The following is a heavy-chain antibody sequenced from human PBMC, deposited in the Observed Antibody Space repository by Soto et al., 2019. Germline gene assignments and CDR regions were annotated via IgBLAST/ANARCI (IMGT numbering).Heavy chain of an antibody. J-gene: IGHJ6*03. D-gene: IGHD6-6*01. CDR2: INHSGST. V-gene: IGHV4-34*01. Sequence: QVQLQQWGAGLLKPSETLSLTCAVYGGSFSGYYWSWIRQPPGKGLEWIGKINHSGSTNYNPSLKSRVTISVDTSKNQFSLKLSSVTAADTAVYYCATGDLAARPYYYYMDVWGKGTTVTVSS. CDR1: GGSFSGYY. CDR3: ATGDLAARPYYYYMDV.